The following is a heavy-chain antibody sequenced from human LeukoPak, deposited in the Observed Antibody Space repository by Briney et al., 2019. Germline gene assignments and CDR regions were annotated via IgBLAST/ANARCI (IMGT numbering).Heavy chain of an antibody. CDR3: ARDQKGFDY. V-gene: IGHV1-46*01. CDR1: GYTFTSYY. Sequence: ASVKVSCKESGYTFTSYYMHWVRQAPGQGLEWMGIINPSGGSTSYAQKFQGRVTVTRDTSTSTVHMELSGLRSEDTAVYYCARDQKGFDYWGQGTLVTVSS. CDR2: INPSGGST. J-gene: IGHJ4*02.